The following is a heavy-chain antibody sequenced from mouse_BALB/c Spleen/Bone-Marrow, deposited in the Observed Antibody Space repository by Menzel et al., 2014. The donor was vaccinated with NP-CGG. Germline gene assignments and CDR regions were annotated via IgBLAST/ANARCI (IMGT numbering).Heavy chain of an antibody. CDR2: INPDSSTI. CDR3: ARHGYYGKGDY. Sequence: EVNVVESGGGLVQPGGSLRLSCAASGFDFSSYWMSWVRQAPGKGLEWIGEINPDSSTINYTSSLKDKFIISRDNAENTLYLQMSKVRSEDTALYYCARHGYYGKGDYWGQGTTLTVSS. J-gene: IGHJ2*01. CDR1: GFDFSSYW. V-gene: IGHV4-1*02. D-gene: IGHD2-1*01.